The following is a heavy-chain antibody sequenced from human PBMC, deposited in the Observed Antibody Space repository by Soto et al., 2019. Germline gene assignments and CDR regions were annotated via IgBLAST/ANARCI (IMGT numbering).Heavy chain of an antibody. CDR3: ARDLMVAAAGKNWFDA. J-gene: IGHJ5*02. CDR2: ISGYNGDT. V-gene: IGHV1-18*01. D-gene: IGHD6-13*01. Sequence: QVQLIQSEAEVKKPGASVRVSCKASGYIFGSYGISWVRQAPGQGLEWMGWISGYNGDTIYAQKYQDRVTMTTDTSTSTGYMELRSLKSDDTAVYYCARDLMVAAAGKNWFDAWGQGTLVAVSS. CDR1: GYIFGSYG.